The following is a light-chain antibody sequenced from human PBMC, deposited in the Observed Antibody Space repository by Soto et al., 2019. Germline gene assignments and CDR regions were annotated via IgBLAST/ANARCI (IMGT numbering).Light chain of an antibody. CDR3: GTWDSSLSAWV. CDR2: DNN. CDR1: SSNIGTNY. Sequence: QSVLTQPPSVSAAPGQKVTISCSGSSSNIGTNYVSWYQQLPGTAPKLLIYDNNKRPSGIPDRFSGSKSGTSATLGITGLQTGDEAHYYCGTWDSSLSAWVFGGGTKLTVL. V-gene: IGLV1-51*01. J-gene: IGLJ3*02.